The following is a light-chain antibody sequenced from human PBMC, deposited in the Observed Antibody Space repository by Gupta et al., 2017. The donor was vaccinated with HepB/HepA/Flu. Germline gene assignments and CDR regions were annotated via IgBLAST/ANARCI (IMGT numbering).Light chain of an antibody. CDR1: QSVSRY. V-gene: IGKV3-11*01. Sequence: EIVLTQSPVTLSLSPGASATLSCRASQSVSRYLAWYQQKPGQPPSLLVFDASNRATGVPARFSGSGSGTDFTLTISSLEPEDFAVYYCQQRINWPLTFGGGTRVEIK. J-gene: IGKJ4*01. CDR2: DAS. CDR3: QQRINWPLT.